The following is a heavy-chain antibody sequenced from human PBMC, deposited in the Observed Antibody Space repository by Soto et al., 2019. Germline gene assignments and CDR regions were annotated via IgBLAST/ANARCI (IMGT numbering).Heavy chain of an antibody. Sequence: ASVNVSYKSSGYTFTSFCINWVRQAPGQGLEWMGWISAYNGDTNYAQKLQGRVTMTTDTSTTTAYMELRSLRSDDTAVYYCARPVDYYYYDMDVWGQGTTVTVS. CDR3: ARPVDYYYYDMDV. CDR2: ISAYNGDT. CDR1: GYTFTSFC. J-gene: IGHJ6*02. V-gene: IGHV1-18*01.